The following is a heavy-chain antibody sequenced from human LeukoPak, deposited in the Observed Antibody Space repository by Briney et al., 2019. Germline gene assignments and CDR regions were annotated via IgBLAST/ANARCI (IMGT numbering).Heavy chain of an antibody. CDR1: GFTFSSYW. CDR3: ARDPGHSNYINDY. V-gene: IGHV3-74*01. J-gene: IGHJ4*02. Sequence: GGSPRLSCAASGFTFSSYWMHWVRQIPGKGLVWVSRISSDGTNTHYADSVKGRFTISRDNAENTLYLQMTSLRAEDTAVYYCARDPGHSNYINDYWGQGTLVTVSS. D-gene: IGHD4-11*01. CDR2: ISSDGTNT.